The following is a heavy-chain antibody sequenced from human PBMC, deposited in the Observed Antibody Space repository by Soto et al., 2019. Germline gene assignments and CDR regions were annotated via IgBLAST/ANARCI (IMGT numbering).Heavy chain of an antibody. CDR1: GGSISSGGYY. CDR3: ARIWGIAARQGPLTFDF. J-gene: IGHJ4*02. V-gene: IGHV4-31*03. Sequence: QVRLQESGPRLVKPSQTLSLTCTVSGGSISSGGYYWSWIRQHPVKGLEWIGYIYYSGSTYYNPSLKSRVTISVDTSKNQFSLKLSSVTAADTAVYYCARIWGIAARQGPLTFDFWGQGTLVTVSS. CDR2: IYYSGST. D-gene: IGHD6-6*01.